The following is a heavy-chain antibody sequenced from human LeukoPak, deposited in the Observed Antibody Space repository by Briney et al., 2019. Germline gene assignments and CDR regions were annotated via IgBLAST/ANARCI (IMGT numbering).Heavy chain of an antibody. Sequence: GASVRVSCTASGGTFSSYAISWVRQAPGQGLEWMGRIIPILGIANYAQKFQGRVTITADKSTSTAYMELSSLRSEDTAVYYCARDPWSSTSCYLGHNWFDPWGQGTLVTVSS. CDR1: GGTFSSYA. J-gene: IGHJ5*02. CDR3: ARDPWSSTSCYLGHNWFDP. V-gene: IGHV1-69*04. CDR2: IIPILGIA. D-gene: IGHD2-2*01.